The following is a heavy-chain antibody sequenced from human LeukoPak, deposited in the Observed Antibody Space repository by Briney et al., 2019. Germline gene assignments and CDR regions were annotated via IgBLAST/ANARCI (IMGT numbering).Heavy chain of an antibody. J-gene: IGHJ4*02. V-gene: IGHV3-23*01. CDR1: GFTFSSYA. CDR3: YQYQLLISLPFDY. Sequence: GGSLRLSCAASGFTFSSYAMSWVRQAPGKGLEWVSAISGSGGSTYYADSMKGRFTISRDNSKNTLYLQMNSLRAEDTAVYYCYQYQLLISLPFDYWGQGTLVTVSS. D-gene: IGHD2-2*01. CDR2: ISGSGGST.